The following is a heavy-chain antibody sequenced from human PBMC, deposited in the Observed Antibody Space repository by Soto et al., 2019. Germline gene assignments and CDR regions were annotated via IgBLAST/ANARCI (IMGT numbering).Heavy chain of an antibody. Sequence: PVGSLRLSCAASGFTFSSYSMHWVRQAPGKGLEWVSSISTSSSYIYYADSVKGRFTISRDNAKNSLYVQMNSLRVEDTAVYYCARDGRGYSYYFDYWGQGTLVTVSS. J-gene: IGHJ4*02. V-gene: IGHV3-21*01. CDR1: GFTFSSYS. CDR3: ARDGRGYSYYFDY. D-gene: IGHD5-18*01. CDR2: ISTSSSYI.